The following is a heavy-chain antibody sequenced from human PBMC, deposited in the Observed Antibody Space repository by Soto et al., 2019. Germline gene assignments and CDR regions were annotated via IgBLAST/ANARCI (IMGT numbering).Heavy chain of an antibody. J-gene: IGHJ6*02. CDR2: IIPIFGTA. Sequence: SVKVSCKASGGTFSSYAISWVRQAPGQGLEWMGGIIPIFGTANYAQKFQGRVTITADESTSTAYMELSSLRSEDTAVYYCARAGYKTTPYYYGMDVWGQGTTVTVSS. V-gene: IGHV1-69*13. CDR1: GGTFSSYA. D-gene: IGHD1-20*01. CDR3: ARAGYKTTPYYYGMDV.